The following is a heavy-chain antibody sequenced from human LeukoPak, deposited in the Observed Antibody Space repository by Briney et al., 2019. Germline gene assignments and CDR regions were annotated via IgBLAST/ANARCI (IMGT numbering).Heavy chain of an antibody. Sequence: ASVTVSCTASGGTFSSYAISWVRQAPGQGLEWMGGIIPIFGTTNYAQKFQGRVTITADESTSTVYMELSNLRSEDTAVYYCANKYCSGGDCYSWFDPWGQGTLVTVSS. J-gene: IGHJ5*02. CDR3: ANKYCSGGDCYSWFDP. CDR1: GGTFSSYA. D-gene: IGHD2-15*01. V-gene: IGHV1-69*13. CDR2: IIPIFGTT.